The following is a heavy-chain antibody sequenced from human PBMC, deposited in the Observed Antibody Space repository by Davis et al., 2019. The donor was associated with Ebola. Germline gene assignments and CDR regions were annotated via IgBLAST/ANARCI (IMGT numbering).Heavy chain of an antibody. CDR2: IIPIFDIP. J-gene: IGHJ4*02. CDR3: AKESPGGSFREGFDN. Sequence: AASVKVSCKASGGTLSTFPLSWVRQAPGQGLEWMGGIIPIFDIPNYTQKFQDRVTIIADKSTNTAYMELSGLTSEDTATYYCAKESPGGSFREGFDNWGQGTLATVSS. CDR1: GGTLSTFP. V-gene: IGHV1-69*10. D-gene: IGHD3-16*01.